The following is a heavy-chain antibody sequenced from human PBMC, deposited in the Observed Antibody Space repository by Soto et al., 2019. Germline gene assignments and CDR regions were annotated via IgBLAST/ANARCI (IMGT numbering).Heavy chain of an antibody. CDR3: ARMNCLCSSCYDLIDIWFAP. CDR2: ISTYTGNT. J-gene: IGHJ5*02. D-gene: IGHD2-2*01. V-gene: IGHV1-18*01. CDR1: GYTFSNYG. Sequence: ASVKVSCKASGYTFSNYGISWARQAPGQGLEWMGWISTYTGNTNYAQSLQGRVSMTTDTSTSTAYMELRSLRSDDTAVYYCARMNCLCSSCYDLIDIWFAPRGQGTPVTVDS.